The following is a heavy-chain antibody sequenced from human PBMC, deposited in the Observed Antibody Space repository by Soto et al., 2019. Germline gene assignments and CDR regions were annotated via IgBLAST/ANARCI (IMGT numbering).Heavy chain of an antibody. CDR3: ARLTPGPYYDILTGHSNYFDY. D-gene: IGHD3-9*01. Sequence: SESLSLTCTVPRGSISDYCWSWIRQPPGKRLEWIGYRYYTGTTLYNPSLKSRVTMSVDTSRNQFSLKLSSVTAADTAMYYCARLTPGPYYDILTGHSNYFDYWGQGTLVPVSS. CDR2: RYYTGTT. J-gene: IGHJ4*02. CDR1: RGSISDYC. V-gene: IGHV4-59*01.